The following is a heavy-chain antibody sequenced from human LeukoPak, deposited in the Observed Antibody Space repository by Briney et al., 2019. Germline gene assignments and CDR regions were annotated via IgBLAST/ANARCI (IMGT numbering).Heavy chain of an antibody. CDR3: ARGFMIVGATTSDY. J-gene: IGHJ4*02. Sequence: GGSLRLSCAASGFTFSSYSMNWVRQAPGKGLEWVSSISSSSSYIYYADSVKGRFTISRDNAKNSLYLQMNSLRAEDTAVYYCARGFMIVGATTSDYWGQGTLVTVSS. CDR1: GFTFSSYS. D-gene: IGHD1-26*01. V-gene: IGHV3-21*01. CDR2: ISSSSSYI.